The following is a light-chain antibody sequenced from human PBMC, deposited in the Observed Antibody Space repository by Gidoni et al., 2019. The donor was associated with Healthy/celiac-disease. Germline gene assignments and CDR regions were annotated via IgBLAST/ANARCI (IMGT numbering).Light chain of an antibody. Sequence: SSALSQPPSVSVTPRQTARITCSGDALPKQYAYWYQQKPGQAPVLVIYKDSARPPGSPERFSGSSSGTTVTLIISGVKAEDEADDYCQSADSSGTAVFGTGTKVTVL. CDR3: QSADSSGTAV. CDR1: ALPKQY. V-gene: IGLV3-25*03. J-gene: IGLJ1*01. CDR2: KDS.